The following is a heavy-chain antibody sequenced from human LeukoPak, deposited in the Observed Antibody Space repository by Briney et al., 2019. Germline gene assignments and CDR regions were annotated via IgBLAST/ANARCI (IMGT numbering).Heavy chain of an antibody. V-gene: IGHV4-59*01. CDR2: LYYSGST. D-gene: IGHD2-15*01. CDR3: ARGSYCSGGSCYSDYYYYMDV. Sequence: SETLSLTCTVSYGSITSYYWSWIRQPPGKGLEWIGSLYYSGSTNYNPSLESRVTISPATSGNRFSLKLTSVTAADTAVYYCARGSYCSGGSCYSDYYYYMDVWGKGTTVTVSS. CDR1: YGSITSYY. J-gene: IGHJ6*03.